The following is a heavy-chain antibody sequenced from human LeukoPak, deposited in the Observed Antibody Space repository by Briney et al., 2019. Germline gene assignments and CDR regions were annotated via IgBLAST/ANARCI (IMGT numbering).Heavy chain of an antibody. CDR1: GGPFSGYY. J-gene: IGHJ4*02. V-gene: IGHV4-34*01. CDR2: INHSGST. CDR3: ARYSSSWNYFDY. Sequence: SETLSLTCAVYGGPFSGYYWSWIRQPPGKGLEWIGEINHSGSTNYNPSLKSRVTISVDTSKNQFSLKLSSVTAADTAVYYCARYSSSWNYFDYWGQGTLVTVSS. D-gene: IGHD6-13*01.